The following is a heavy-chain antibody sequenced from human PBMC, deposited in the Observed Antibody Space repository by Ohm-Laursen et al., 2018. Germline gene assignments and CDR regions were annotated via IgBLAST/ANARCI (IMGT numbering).Heavy chain of an antibody. V-gene: IGHV4-59*07. CDR1: GGSISSHY. Sequence: SDTLSLTCTVSGGSISSHYWSWIRQPPGKGLEYIGYISYSGGTNYNPSLKSRVTISVDTSKNQFSLKVSSVTAADTAVYYCTRTSSSWFFFDYWGQGSLVTVSS. CDR2: ISYSGGT. CDR3: TRTSSSWFFFDY. J-gene: IGHJ4*02. D-gene: IGHD6-13*01.